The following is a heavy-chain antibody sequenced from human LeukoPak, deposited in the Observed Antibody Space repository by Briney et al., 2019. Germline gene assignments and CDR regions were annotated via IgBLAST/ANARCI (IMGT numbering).Heavy chain of an antibody. D-gene: IGHD5-12*01. J-gene: IGHJ4*02. Sequence: GGSLRLSCSASGFTFSSYSMNWVRQAPGKGLEWVSSISSSSSYIYYADSVKGRFTISRDNAKNSLYLQMNSLRAEDTAVYYCASESRGYSGYDFVYWGQGTLVTVSS. V-gene: IGHV3-21*01. CDR1: GFTFSSYS. CDR3: ASESRGYSGYDFVY. CDR2: ISSSSSYI.